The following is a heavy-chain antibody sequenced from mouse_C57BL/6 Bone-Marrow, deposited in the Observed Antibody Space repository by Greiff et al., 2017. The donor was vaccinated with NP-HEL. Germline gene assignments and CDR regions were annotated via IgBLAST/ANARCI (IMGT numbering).Heavy chain of an antibody. CDR3: ARSGSYPYYYGSSCTFAY. Sequence: EVQLQQSGPELVKPGASVKISCKASGYTFTDYYMNWVKQSHGKSLEWIGDINPNNGGTSYNQKFKGKATLTVDKSSSTAYMELRSLTSEDSAVYYCARSGSYPYYYGSSCTFAYWGQGTLVTVSA. CDR2: INPNNGGT. D-gene: IGHD1-1*01. V-gene: IGHV1-26*01. CDR1: GYTFTDYY. J-gene: IGHJ3*01.